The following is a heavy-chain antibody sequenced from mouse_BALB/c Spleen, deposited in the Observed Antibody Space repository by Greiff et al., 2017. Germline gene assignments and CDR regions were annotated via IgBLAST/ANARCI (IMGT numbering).Heavy chain of an antibody. CDR1: GYTFTSYW. J-gene: IGHJ4*01. D-gene: IGHD1-1*01. Sequence: QVQLKQPGAELVKPGASVKLSCKASGYTFTSYWMHWVKQRPGQGLEWIGEIDPSDSDTNYNQKFKGKATLTVDKSSSTAYMQLSSLTSEDSAVYYCARGFIYYYGSSRYAMDYWGQGTSVTVSS. V-gene: IGHV1-69*02. CDR2: IDPSDSDT. CDR3: ARGFIYYYGSSRYAMDY.